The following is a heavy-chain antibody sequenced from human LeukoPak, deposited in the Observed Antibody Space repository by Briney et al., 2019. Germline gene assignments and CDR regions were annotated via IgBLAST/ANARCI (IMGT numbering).Heavy chain of an antibody. Sequence: GASVKVSCKASGYTFTSFDINWVRQATGQGLEWMGWMNPNSGNTGYAQKFQGRVTMTRNTSISTAYMELSSLRSEDTAVYYCARGSPRGSGYIIYYYYYGMDVWGQGTTVTVSS. CDR2: MNPNSGNT. CDR1: GYTFTSFD. V-gene: IGHV1-8*01. CDR3: ARGSPRGSGYIIYYYYYGMDV. J-gene: IGHJ6*02. D-gene: IGHD3-3*01.